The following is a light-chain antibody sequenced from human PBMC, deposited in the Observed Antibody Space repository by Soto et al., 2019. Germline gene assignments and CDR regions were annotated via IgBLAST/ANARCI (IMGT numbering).Light chain of an antibody. CDR1: SSDVGSQNL. CDR3: SSYTTSTTYV. J-gene: IGLJ1*01. Sequence: QSALTQPASVSGSPGQSITISCSGPSSDVGSQNLVSWYQQHPGKAPKLILYEVSERPSGISDRFSGSKSGNTASLTISGLQAEDEADYYCSSYTTSTTYVFGSGTKVTVL. V-gene: IGLV2-14*02. CDR2: EVS.